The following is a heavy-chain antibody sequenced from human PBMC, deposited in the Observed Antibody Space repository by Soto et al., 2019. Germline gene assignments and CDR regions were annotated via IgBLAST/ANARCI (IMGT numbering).Heavy chain of an antibody. CDR2: ISLDGTNK. D-gene: IGHD6-25*01. V-gene: IGHV3-30*18. CDR1: GFTFNNYG. Sequence: GGSLRLSCAASGFTFNNYGIYWVRQAPGKGLEWVALISLDGTNKYYADSVKGRFTISRDNSKNTVFLQMSSLEDEDTAVYYCAKDRSGSWTFGYWGQGALVTVSS. CDR3: AKDRSGSWTFGY. J-gene: IGHJ4*02.